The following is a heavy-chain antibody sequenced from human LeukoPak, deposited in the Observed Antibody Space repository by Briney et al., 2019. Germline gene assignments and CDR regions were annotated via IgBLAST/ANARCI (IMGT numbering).Heavy chain of an antibody. CDR3: ASWRNAAADY. CDR1: GGSISSTNYH. CDR2: LYYTGST. D-gene: IGHD6-13*01. Sequence: SETLSLTRTVSGGSISSTNYHWGWIRQPPGQGLEWIGTLYYTGSTYYNPSLKSRVTISVDTSKNQFSPKVSSANAADTALYYCASWRNAAADYWGQGTLVTVPS. V-gene: IGHV4-39*01. J-gene: IGHJ4*02.